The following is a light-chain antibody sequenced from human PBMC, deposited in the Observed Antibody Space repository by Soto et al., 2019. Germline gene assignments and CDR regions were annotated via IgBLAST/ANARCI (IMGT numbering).Light chain of an antibody. V-gene: IGLV2-14*01. Sequence: QSALTQPASVSGSPGQSITISCTGTSSDVGAYDYVSWYQHHPGKAPKLLIYEVTNRPSGVSNRFSGSKSGNTASLTISGLQAEDEAHYYCSSYTTNSPPVVFGGGTKLTVL. J-gene: IGLJ2*01. CDR2: EVT. CDR3: SSYTTNSPPVV. CDR1: SSDVGAYDY.